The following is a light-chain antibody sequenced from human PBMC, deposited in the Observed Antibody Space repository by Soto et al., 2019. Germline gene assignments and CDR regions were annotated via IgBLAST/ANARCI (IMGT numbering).Light chain of an antibody. CDR3: QEYYASPFT. Sequence: DIVMTQSPDSLAVSLGERATINCKSSQNVLSSSNNKNYLAWYQQKPRQPPKLLIYWASTRESGVPDRFSGSGSGTDFTLTINSLQAEDVAVYYCQEYYASPFTFGPGTKVDIK. V-gene: IGKV4-1*01. J-gene: IGKJ3*01. CDR1: QNVLSSSNNKNY. CDR2: WAS.